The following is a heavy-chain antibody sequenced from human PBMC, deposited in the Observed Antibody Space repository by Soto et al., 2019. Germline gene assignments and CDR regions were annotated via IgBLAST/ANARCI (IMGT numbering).Heavy chain of an antibody. J-gene: IGHJ4*02. CDR3: ARGGGVYYFDY. Sequence: SETLSLTCTVSGGSISRGDYYWSWIRQPPGKGLEWIGYIYYSGSTYYNPSLKSRVTISVDTSKSQFSLKLSSVTAADTAVYYCARGGGVYYFDYWGQGTLVTVSS. D-gene: IGHD2-8*02. V-gene: IGHV4-30-4*02. CDR1: GGSISRGDYY. CDR2: IYYSGST.